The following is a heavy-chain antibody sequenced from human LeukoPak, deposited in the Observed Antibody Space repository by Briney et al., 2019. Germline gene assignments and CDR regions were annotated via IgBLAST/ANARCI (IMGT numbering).Heavy chain of an antibody. CDR3: AKDYRYCSGGSCYSGYYFDY. Sequence: GGSLRLSCEASGFTFSSYAMSWVRQAPGKGLEWVSAISGSGGSTYYADSVKGRFTISRDNSKNTLYLQMNSLRAEDTAVYYCAKDYRYCSGGSCYSGYYFDYWGQGTLVTVSS. D-gene: IGHD2-15*01. V-gene: IGHV3-23*01. CDR2: ISGSGGST. J-gene: IGHJ4*02. CDR1: GFTFSSYA.